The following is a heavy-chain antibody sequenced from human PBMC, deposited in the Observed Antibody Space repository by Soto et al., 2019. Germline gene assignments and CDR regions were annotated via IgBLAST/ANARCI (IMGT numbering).Heavy chain of an antibody. V-gene: IGHV4-4*02. CDR2: ISHSGNT. CDR3: ARGSLVPADIVDVVH. D-gene: IGHD3-10*01. CDR1: SVSISSSYW. J-gene: IGHJ4*02. Sequence: QVQLQESGPGLVKPSGTLSLTCAVSSVSISSSYWWRWVRQPPGKVLEWIGEISHSGNTNYNPSLKSRGTISVDKAKDQCSLHVNSVTAADTAVYFCARGSLVPADIVDVVHWGQGTRVTVSS.